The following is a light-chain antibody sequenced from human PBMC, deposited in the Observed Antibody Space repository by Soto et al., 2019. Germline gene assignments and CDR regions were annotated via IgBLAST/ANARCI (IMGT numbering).Light chain of an antibody. CDR2: EVS. J-gene: IGLJ1*01. CDR1: SSDVGSYNY. V-gene: IGLV2-14*01. CDR3: SSYTSDSPLYV. Sequence: QSALVQAAAVSGSPGQSITISCTGSSSDVGSYNYVSWYQQHPGKAPKVLIYEVSNRPSGVSNRFSASKSGNTASLTISGLQAEDEADYYCSSYTSDSPLYVFGTGTKVTVL.